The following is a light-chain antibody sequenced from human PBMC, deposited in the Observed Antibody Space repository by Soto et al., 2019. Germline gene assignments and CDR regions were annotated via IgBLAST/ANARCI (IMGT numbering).Light chain of an antibody. CDR2: GAS. V-gene: IGKV3-20*01. CDR3: QQYGGSPRVS. Sequence: EIVLTQSPGALYLSPGERATLSCRASQTVSDNYLAWYQQKPGQAPRLLIYGASTRATGIPDRFSGSGSGTDFTLTISRLEPEDFAVYYCQQYGGSPRVSFGGGTKGEIK. CDR1: QTVSDNY. J-gene: IGKJ4*01.